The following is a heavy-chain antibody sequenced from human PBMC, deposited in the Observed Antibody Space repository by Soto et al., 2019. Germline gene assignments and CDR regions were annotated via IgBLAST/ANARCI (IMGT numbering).Heavy chain of an antibody. Sequence: EVQLLESGAGLVQPGGSLRLSCAGSGFTFSSYAMSWVRQASGKGLSWVSAISGSGGSTYYADSVKGRFTISRDNSENTLFLQMNSLRAEDTDVYYCATYRGYMVLVPAAIGDGHFYYSGQGTLVTFSS. J-gene: IGHJ4*02. CDR1: GFTFSSYA. CDR3: ATYRGYMVLVPAAIGDGHFYY. CDR2: ISGSGGST. V-gene: IGHV3-23*01. D-gene: IGHD2-2*01.